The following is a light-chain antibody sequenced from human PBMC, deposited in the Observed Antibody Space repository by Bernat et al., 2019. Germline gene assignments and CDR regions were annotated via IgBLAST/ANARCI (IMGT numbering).Light chain of an antibody. CDR2: DVS. CDR3: NSYTSSRTVV. CDR1: SSDVGGYNY. J-gene: IGLJ2*01. V-gene: IGLV2-14*01. Sequence: QSALTQPASVSGSPGQSITISCTGTSSDVGGYNYVSWYQQHPGKAPKLMIYDVSNRPSGVSNRFSGSKSGNTASLTISGLQAEDEADYYCNSYTSSRTVVFGGGTKVTVL.